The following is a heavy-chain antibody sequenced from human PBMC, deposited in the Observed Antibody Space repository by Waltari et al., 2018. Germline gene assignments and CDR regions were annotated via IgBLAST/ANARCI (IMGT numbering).Heavy chain of an antibody. J-gene: IGHJ4*02. CDR1: GFTFSNAW. CDR3: TTEGVYVFWSGLSAGRPYDY. V-gene: IGHV3-15*07. Sequence: EVQLVESGGGLVKPGGSLRLSCAASGFTFSNAWMNWVRQAPGKGLEWVGRIKSKTDGGTTDYAAPVKGRFTISRDDSKNTLYLQMNSLKTEDTAVYYCTTEGVYVFWSGLSAGRPYDYWGQGTLVTVSS. D-gene: IGHD3-3*01. CDR2: IKSKTDGGTT.